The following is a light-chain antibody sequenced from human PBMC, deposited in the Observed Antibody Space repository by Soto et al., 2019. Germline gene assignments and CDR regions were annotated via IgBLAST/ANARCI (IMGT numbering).Light chain of an antibody. CDR3: QQRSDWPST. V-gene: IGKV3-11*01. CDR1: QSVSSY. Sequence: EIVLTQSPATLSLSPGERATLSYRASQSVSSYLAWYQQKPGQAPRLLIYDASNRATGIPARFSGGGSGTDFTLTISSLEPEDFAVYYCQQRSDWPSTFGGGTKVEIK. CDR2: DAS. J-gene: IGKJ4*01.